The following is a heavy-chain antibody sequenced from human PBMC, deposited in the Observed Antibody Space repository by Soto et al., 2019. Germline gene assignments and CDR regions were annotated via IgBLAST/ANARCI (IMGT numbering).Heavy chain of an antibody. CDR3: ARERLRLGELSAFDI. CDR2: IYYSGST. J-gene: IGHJ3*02. CDR1: XXXXXXXX. V-gene: IGHV4-59*01. D-gene: IGHD3-16*02. Sequence: QVQLQESGPGLVKPSETLSLTCTXXXXXXXXXXXXXXXXXXXXXXXWIGYIYYSGSTNYNPSLKSRVTIXXDTSKNXXSLKLSSXXXXXXXXXXXARERLRLGELSAFDIWGQGTMVTVSS.